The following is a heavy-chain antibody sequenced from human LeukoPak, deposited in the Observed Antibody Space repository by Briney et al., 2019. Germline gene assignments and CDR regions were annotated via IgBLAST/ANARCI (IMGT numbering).Heavy chain of an antibody. CDR1: GFTVISNY. D-gene: IGHD3-16*01. Sequence: PGGSLRLSCAASGFTVISNYMSWVRQAPGKGLERVSLIYSDGSTYYADSVKGRFTISRDTSKNTLYLQMNNLRAEDTAVYYCARDLTSYDYVWDYWGQGTLVTVSS. CDR2: IYSDGST. V-gene: IGHV3-66*01. CDR3: ARDLTSYDYVWDY. J-gene: IGHJ4*02.